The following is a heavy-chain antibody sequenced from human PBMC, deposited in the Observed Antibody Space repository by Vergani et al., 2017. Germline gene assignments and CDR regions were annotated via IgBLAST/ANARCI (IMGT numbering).Heavy chain of an antibody. J-gene: IGHJ3*02. V-gene: IGHV1-69*09. D-gene: IGHD6-6*01. CDR1: GGTFSSYA. Sequence: QVQLVQSGAEVKKPGSSVKVSCKASGGTFSSYAISWVRQAPGQGLEWMGRIIPILGIANYAQKCQGRVTITADKSTSTAYMELRSLRSDDTAVYYCARGSPSPFRQVYDIWGQGTMVTVSS. CDR3: ARGSPSPFRQVYDI. CDR2: IIPILGIA.